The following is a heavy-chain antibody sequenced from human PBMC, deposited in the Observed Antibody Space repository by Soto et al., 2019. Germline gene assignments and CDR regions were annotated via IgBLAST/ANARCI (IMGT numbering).Heavy chain of an antibody. CDR2: IDWDDDT. D-gene: IGHD1-26*01. V-gene: IGHV2-70*04. CDR3: ARYRERDVLHFDC. Sequence: SDTTRGNPTQTLTLTCTFSGFSLSTSGIRFTLIRQRPGKALEWLARIDWDDDTFYSTSLETRLTLSKHTYNNQVVLIMTNPAPVVDTATYYCARYRERDVLHFDCWGQGILVPVSS. J-gene: IGHJ4*02. CDR1: GFSLSTSGIR.